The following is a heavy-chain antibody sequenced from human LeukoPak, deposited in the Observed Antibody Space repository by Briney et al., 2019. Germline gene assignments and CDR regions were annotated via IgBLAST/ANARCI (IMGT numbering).Heavy chain of an antibody. Sequence: GGSLRLSCAASRFTFSNYNMNWVRQAPGKGLEWVSYISSSSSTTYYADSVKGRFTISRDNAKNSVYLQMNSLRAEDTAVYYCARDHDSSSCPYFDYWGQGTLVTVSS. CDR2: ISSSSSTT. D-gene: IGHD6-13*01. CDR1: RFTFSNYN. CDR3: ARDHDSSSCPYFDY. J-gene: IGHJ4*02. V-gene: IGHV3-48*01.